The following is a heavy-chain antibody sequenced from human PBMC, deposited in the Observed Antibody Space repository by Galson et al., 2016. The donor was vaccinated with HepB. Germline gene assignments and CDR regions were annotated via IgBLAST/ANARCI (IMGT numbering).Heavy chain of an antibody. CDR2: ISSSGANT. CDR3: ARDVTVTMGRGVLDY. V-gene: IGHV3-23*01. CDR1: GFTFSNYA. Sequence: SLRLSCAASGFTFSNYAMSWVRQAPGKGLEWVSSISSSGANTKYADSVKGRFTISRDNSRSTLYLQMHSLRAEDTAVYYCARDVTVTMGRGVLDYWGQGTLVTVSS. D-gene: IGHD3-10*01. J-gene: IGHJ4*02.